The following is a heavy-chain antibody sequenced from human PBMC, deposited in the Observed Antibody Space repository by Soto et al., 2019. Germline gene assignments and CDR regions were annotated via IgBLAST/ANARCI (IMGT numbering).Heavy chain of an antibody. J-gene: IGHJ4*02. CDR3: ANSLPVDGYGYYFDY. CDR1: GFTFSSYA. Sequence: GGSLRLSCAASGFTFSSYAMSWVRQAPGKGLEWVSAISGSGGSTYYADSVKGRFTISRDNSKNTLYLQMNSLRAEDTAVYYCANSLPVDGYGYYFDYWGQGTLVTVSS. CDR2: ISGSGGST. D-gene: IGHD5-18*01. V-gene: IGHV3-23*01.